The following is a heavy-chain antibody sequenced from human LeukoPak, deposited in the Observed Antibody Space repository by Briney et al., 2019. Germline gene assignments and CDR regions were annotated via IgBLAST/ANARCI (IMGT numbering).Heavy chain of an antibody. CDR3: ARESERSRIQLWKQITGTPGAFDI. Sequence: GASVKVSCKASGGTFSTYGIGWVRQAPGQGLEWMGGIIPIYGTANYAQKFQGRVTITADKSTSTAYMELSSLRSEDTAVYYCARESERSRIQLWKQITGTPGAFDIWGQGTMVTVSS. D-gene: IGHD5-18*01. CDR2: IIPIYGTA. J-gene: IGHJ3*02. CDR1: GGTFSTYG. V-gene: IGHV1-69*06.